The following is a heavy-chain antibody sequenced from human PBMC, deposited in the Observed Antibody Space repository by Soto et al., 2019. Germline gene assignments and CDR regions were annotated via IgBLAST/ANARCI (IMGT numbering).Heavy chain of an antibody. Sequence: GGSLRLSCAASGFTFRSYEMHWVRQATGKGLEWVSGIGTTGDTYYPGSVKGRFTISRENAKNSLYLQMNSLRAEDTAVYYCAKRSGSPHWYFDLWGRGTLVTVSS. CDR2: IGTTGDT. V-gene: IGHV3-13*01. CDR3: AKRSGSPHWYFDL. D-gene: IGHD3-3*01. J-gene: IGHJ2*01. CDR1: GFTFRSYE.